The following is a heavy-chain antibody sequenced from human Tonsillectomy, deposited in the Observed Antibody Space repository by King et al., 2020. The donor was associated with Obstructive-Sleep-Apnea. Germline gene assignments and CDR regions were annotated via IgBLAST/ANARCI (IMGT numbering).Heavy chain of an antibody. D-gene: IGHD3-22*01. Sequence: VQPVESGGGVVQPERSLRLSCAASGFSFSTYGMHWVRQAPGKGLEWVAFIRYDGNVKYYADSVKGRFTISRDDSKNTLYLQMNSLRAEDTAVYYCAKGAMIVVVMEYFDYWGQGTLVTVSS. J-gene: IGHJ4*02. V-gene: IGHV3-30*02. CDR3: AKGAMIVVVMEYFDY. CDR1: GFSFSTYG. CDR2: IRYDGNVK.